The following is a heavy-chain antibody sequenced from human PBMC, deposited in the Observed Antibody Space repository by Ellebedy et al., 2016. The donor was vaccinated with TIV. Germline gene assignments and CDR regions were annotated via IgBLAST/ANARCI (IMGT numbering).Heavy chain of an antibody. CDR1: GGSISSGDYY. CDR3: ARGGYYYDSSGYYGAEYFQH. CDR2: IYYSGST. J-gene: IGHJ1*01. D-gene: IGHD3-22*01. Sequence: SETLSLXXTVSGGSISSGDYYWSWIRQPPGKGLEWIGYIYYSGSTYYNPSLKSRVTISVDTSKNQFSLKLSSVTAADTAVYYCARGGYYYDSSGYYGAEYFQHWGQGTLVTVSS. V-gene: IGHV4-30-4*01.